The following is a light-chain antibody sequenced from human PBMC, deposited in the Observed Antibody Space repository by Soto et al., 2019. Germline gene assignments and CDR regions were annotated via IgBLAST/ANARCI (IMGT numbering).Light chain of an antibody. CDR2: DVS. CDR1: SSEVSGYNY. J-gene: IGLJ2*01. V-gene: IGLV2-14*01. Sequence: QSVLTQPASVSGSPGQSITISCTGTSSEVSGYNYVSWYQQHPGKAPKLMIYDVSNRPSGVSNCFSGSKSGNTASLTISGLQAEDEADYYCSSYTSSSTSLVVFGGGTQLTVL. CDR3: SSYTSSSTSLVV.